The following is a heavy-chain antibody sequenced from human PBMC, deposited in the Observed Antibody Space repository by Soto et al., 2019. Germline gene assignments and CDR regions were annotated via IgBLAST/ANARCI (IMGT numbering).Heavy chain of an antibody. V-gene: IGHV3-9*01. Sequence: GGSLRLSCAASGFTFDDYAMHWVRQAPGKGLEWVSGISWNSGSIGYADSGKGRFTVSRDNAKNSLYLQMNSLRAEDTALYYCAKSWGDYYYYMDVWGKGTTVTVSS. J-gene: IGHJ6*03. CDR3: AKSWGDYYYYMDV. D-gene: IGHD3-16*01. CDR2: ISWNSGSI. CDR1: GFTFDDYA.